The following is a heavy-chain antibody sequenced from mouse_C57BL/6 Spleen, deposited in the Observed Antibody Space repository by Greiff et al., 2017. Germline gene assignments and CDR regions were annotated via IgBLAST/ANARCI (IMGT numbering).Heavy chain of an antibody. CDR3: AISGDYRGFDY. CDR1: GYTFTDYY. D-gene: IGHD2-4*01. CDR2: INPNNGGT. Sequence: EVKLQQSGPELVKPGASVKISCKASGYTFTDYYMNWVKQSHGKSLEWIGDINPNNGGTSYNQKFKGKATLTVDKSSSTAYMELRSLTSEDSAVYYCAISGDYRGFDYWGKGTTLTVSS. J-gene: IGHJ2*01. V-gene: IGHV1-26*01.